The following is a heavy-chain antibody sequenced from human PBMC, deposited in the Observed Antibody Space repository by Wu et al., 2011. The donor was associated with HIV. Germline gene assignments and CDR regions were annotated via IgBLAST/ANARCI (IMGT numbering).Heavy chain of an antibody. CDR3: ARDWGGTLVVYLLDS. CDR1: GYTFTSYG. D-gene: IGHD2-8*02. V-gene: IGHV1-2*02. CDR2: INPNSGGT. J-gene: IGHJ4*02. Sequence: QVQLVQSGAEVRKPGASVKVSCKASGYTFTSYGYSWVRQAPGQGLEWMGWINPNSGGTHYAQKFQGRVTMTRDTSINTAYMELSSLKSDDTAVYYCARDWGGTLVVYLLDSWGQGTLVTVSS.